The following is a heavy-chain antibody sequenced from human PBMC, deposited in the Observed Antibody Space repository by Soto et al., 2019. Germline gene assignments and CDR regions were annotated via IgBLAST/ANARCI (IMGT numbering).Heavy chain of an antibody. Sequence: GGSLRLSCAASGFTFSSYAMSWVRQAPGKGLEWVSAIRGSGGSTYYADSVKGRFTISRDNSKNTLYLQMNSLRAEDTAVYYCAKAVRAIFGVVSRPYHFNFWGQGTLVIVSA. CDR1: GFTFSSYA. D-gene: IGHD3-3*01. CDR3: AKAVRAIFGVVSRPYHFNF. V-gene: IGHV3-23*01. J-gene: IGHJ4*02. CDR2: IRGSGGST.